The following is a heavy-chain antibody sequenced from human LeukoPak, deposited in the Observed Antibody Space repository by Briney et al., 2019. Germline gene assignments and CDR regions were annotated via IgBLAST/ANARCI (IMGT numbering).Heavy chain of an antibody. Sequence: SETLSLTCTVSGGSISSGDYHWSWIRQPPGKGLEWIGYIYHSGSTYYNPSLKSRVTISVDTSKNQVSLKLHSVTAADTAVYYCARETFLYDSSGLGVHYYGMDVWGQGTTVTVSS. V-gene: IGHV4-30-4*01. CDR2: IYHSGST. CDR1: GGSISSGDYH. D-gene: IGHD3-22*01. J-gene: IGHJ6*02. CDR3: ARETFLYDSSGLGVHYYGMDV.